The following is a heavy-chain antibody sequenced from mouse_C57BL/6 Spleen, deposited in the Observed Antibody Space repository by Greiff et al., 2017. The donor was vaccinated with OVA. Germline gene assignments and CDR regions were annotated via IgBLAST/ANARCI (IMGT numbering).Heavy chain of an antibody. V-gene: IGHV1-80*01. D-gene: IGHD1-1*01. CDR1: GYAFSSYW. J-gene: IGHJ3*01. CDR3: ARGGYYGSSPWFAY. CDR2: IYPGDGDT. Sequence: QVQLKQSGAELVKPGASVKISCKASGYAFSSYWLNWVKQRPGKGLVWIGQIYPGDGDTNYNGKLKGKATLTADKSSSTAYMQLSSLTSEDSAVYFCARGGYYGSSPWFAYWGQGTLVTVSA.